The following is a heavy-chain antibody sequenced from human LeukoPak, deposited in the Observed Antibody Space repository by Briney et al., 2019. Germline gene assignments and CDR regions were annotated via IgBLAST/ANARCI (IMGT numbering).Heavy chain of an antibody. CDR1: GFTFDDYA. V-gene: IGHV3-9*01. D-gene: IGHD6-6*01. CDR3: AKLGMGSSSTFDY. Sequence: GGSLRLSCAASGFTFDDYAMHWVRQAPGKGLEWVSGISWNSGSIGYADSVKGRFTVSRDNAKNSLYLQMNSLRAEDTALYYCAKLGMGSSSTFDYWGQGTLVTVSS. CDR2: ISWNSGSI. J-gene: IGHJ4*02.